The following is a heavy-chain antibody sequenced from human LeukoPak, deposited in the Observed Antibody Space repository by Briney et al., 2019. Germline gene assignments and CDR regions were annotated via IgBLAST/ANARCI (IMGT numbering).Heavy chain of an antibody. CDR3: AKAGIAAARPLF. V-gene: IGHV3-21*01. CDR2: ISSSSSYI. D-gene: IGHD6-13*01. J-gene: IGHJ4*02. CDR1: GFTLSSYS. Sequence: GGSLRLSCAASGFTLSSYSMNWVRQAPGKGLEWVSSISSSSSYIYYADSVKGRFTISRDNAKNSLYLQMNSLRAEDTAVYYCAKAGIAAARPLFWGQGTLVTVSS.